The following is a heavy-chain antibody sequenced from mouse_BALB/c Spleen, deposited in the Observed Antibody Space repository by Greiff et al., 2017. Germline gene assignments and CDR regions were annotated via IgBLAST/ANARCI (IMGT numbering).Heavy chain of an antibody. CDR3: ATGYAYYYAMDY. CDR2: IYPGNVNT. Sequence: QVHVKQSGPELVKPGASVRISCKASGYTFTSYYIHWVKQRPGQGLEWIGWIYPGNVNTKYNEKFKGKATLTADKSSSTAYMQLSSLTSEDSAVYFCATGYAYYYAMDYWGQGTSVTVSS. D-gene: IGHD6-5*01. V-gene: IGHV1S56*01. J-gene: IGHJ4*01. CDR1: GYTFTSYY.